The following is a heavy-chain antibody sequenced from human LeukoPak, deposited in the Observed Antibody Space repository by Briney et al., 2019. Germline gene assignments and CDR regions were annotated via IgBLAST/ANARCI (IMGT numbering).Heavy chain of an antibody. CDR1: GFTFSTYA. Sequence: GGSLRLSCAASGFTFSTYAMNWVRQAPGKGLEWVSVISGSGGSTYYADSVKGRFTISRDNAKNSLYLQMNNLRAEDTAVYYCASLGYCSTITCNSPFAYWGQGSLVAVSS. CDR2: ISGSGGST. CDR3: ASLGYCSTITCNSPFAY. D-gene: IGHD2-2*01. V-gene: IGHV3-23*01. J-gene: IGHJ4*02.